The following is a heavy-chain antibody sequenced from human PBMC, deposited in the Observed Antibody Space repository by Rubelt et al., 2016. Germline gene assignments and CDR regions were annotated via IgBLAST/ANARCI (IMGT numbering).Heavy chain of an antibody. J-gene: IGHJ4*02. CDR2: MNPNSGNT. Sequence: QVQLVQSGAEVKKPGASVKVSCKASGYTLTSYDINWVRQATGQGLEWMGWMNPNSGNTGYAQKFQGRVTMTRNTSISTAYMGLSSLRSEDTAVYYCARDYCSGGSCYSVFDYWGQGTLVTVSS. D-gene: IGHD2-15*01. V-gene: IGHV1-8*01. CDR1: GYTLTSYD. CDR3: ARDYCSGGSCYSVFDY.